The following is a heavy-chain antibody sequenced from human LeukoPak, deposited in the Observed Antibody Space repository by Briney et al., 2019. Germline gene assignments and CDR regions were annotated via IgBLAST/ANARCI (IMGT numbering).Heavy chain of an antibody. D-gene: IGHD4-23*01. V-gene: IGHV4-39*01. J-gene: IGHJ5*02. CDR2: IYYRGST. Sequence: SETLSLTCTVSGGSISGNSYCWGWIRQPPGKGLEWIGNIYYRGSTYYNPSLKSRVTISVDTSKNQFSLKLWSVTAADTAVYYCARQDQRLYGGNWFDPWGQGTLVTVSS. CDR3: ARQDQRLYGGNWFDP. CDR1: GGSISGNSYC.